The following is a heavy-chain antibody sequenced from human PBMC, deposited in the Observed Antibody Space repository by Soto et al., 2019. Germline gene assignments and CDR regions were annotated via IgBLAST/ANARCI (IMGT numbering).Heavy chain of an antibody. D-gene: IGHD3-22*01. CDR3: AIEWYYYDSSGYYWPSGFDY. Sequence: SQTLSLTCAVSGGSISSSNWWSWIRQPPGKGMEWIGYIYYSGSTYYNPSLKSRVTISVDTSKNQFSLKLSSVTASDTAVYYFAIEWYYYDSSGYYWPSGFDYWGQGSVVTVSS. J-gene: IGHJ4*02. V-gene: IGHV4-30-4*01. CDR2: IYYSGST. CDR1: GGSISSSNW.